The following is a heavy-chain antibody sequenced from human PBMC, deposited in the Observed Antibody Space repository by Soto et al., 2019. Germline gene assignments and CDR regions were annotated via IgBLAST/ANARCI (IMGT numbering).Heavy chain of an antibody. J-gene: IGHJ4*02. CDR1: GYSFTSYW. D-gene: IGHD3-22*01. Sequence: LGEPLKISCKGSGYSFTSYWIGWVRQMPGKGLEWMGIIYPGDSDTRYSPSFQGQVTISADKSISTAYLQWSSLKASDTAMYYCARPLSPDYYDDLPGYWGQGTLVTVSS. CDR3: ARPLSPDYYDDLPGY. V-gene: IGHV5-51*01. CDR2: IYPGDSDT.